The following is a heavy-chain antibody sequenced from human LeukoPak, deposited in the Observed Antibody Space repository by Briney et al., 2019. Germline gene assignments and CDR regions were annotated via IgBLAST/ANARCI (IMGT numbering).Heavy chain of an antibody. CDR3: ARDKSLYYYYYMDV. CDR2: TNPNSGGT. CDR1: GYTFTGYY. V-gene: IGHV1-2*02. J-gene: IGHJ6*03. Sequence: ASVKVSCKASGYTFTGYYMHWVRQAPGQGLEWMGWTNPNSGGTNYAQKFQGRVTMTRDTSISTAYMELSRLRSDDTAVYYCARDKSLYYYYYMDVWGRGTTVTVSS.